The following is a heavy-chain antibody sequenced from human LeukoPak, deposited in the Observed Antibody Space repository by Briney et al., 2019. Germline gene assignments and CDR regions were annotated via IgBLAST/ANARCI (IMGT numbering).Heavy chain of an antibody. CDR1: GFIFSNYA. V-gene: IGHV3-30*01. J-gene: IGHJ4*02. Sequence: GRSPRLSCAASGFIFSNYAMHWVRQAPGKGLEWVALISSDGAKTYHADSVKGRFSISRDNSKNTLYLQLNSLRAEDTSVYYCARDSTYWYDSGSSGPHYFDYWGQGTLVTVCS. CDR3: ARDSTYWYDSGSSGPHYFDY. D-gene: IGHD3-10*01. CDR2: ISSDGAKT.